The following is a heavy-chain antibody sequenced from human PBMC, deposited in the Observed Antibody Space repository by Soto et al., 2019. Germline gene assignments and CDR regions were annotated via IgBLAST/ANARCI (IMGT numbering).Heavy chain of an antibody. V-gene: IGHV2-5*02. CDR1: GFSLTTDRVG. J-gene: IGHJ4*02. CDR3: AHAYGGRSLY. Sequence: QITLKESGPTLVKPTQTLTLTCTFSGFSLTTDRVGVGWIRQPPGEALEWLAVIYWDDSKTYRPSLESRLTITKDTSKNQVAPTMTNMDSLDNATYYCAHAYGGRSLYWGQGTLVTVSS. D-gene: IGHD1-26*01. CDR2: IYWDDSK.